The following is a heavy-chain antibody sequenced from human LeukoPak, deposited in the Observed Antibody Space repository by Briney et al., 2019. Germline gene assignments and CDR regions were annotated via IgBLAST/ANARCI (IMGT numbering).Heavy chain of an antibody. CDR3: ARALNYYDSSGSPFDY. CDR1: GFTFSSYS. D-gene: IGHD3-22*01. V-gene: IGHV3-21*01. J-gene: IGHJ4*02. Sequence: GGSLRLSCAASGFTFSSYSMNWVRQAPGKGLEWVSSISSSSSYIYYADSVKGRFTISRDNAKNSLYLQMNSLRAEDTAVYYCARALNYYDSSGSPFDYWGQGTLVTVSS. CDR2: ISSSSSYI.